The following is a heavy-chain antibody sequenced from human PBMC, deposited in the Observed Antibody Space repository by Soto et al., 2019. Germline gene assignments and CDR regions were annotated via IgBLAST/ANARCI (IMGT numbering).Heavy chain of an antibody. CDR2: ISAYNGNT. CDR3: ARASSRWPLPQTFILDY. J-gene: IGHJ4*02. D-gene: IGHD6-13*01. V-gene: IGHV1-18*01. Sequence: ASMKVSCKASGYTFTSYGISWVRQAPGQGFEWMGWISAYNGNTNYAQKLQGRVTMTTDTSTSTAYMELRSLRSDDTAVYYCARASSRWPLPQTFILDYWGQGTVVTVSS. CDR1: GYTFTSYG.